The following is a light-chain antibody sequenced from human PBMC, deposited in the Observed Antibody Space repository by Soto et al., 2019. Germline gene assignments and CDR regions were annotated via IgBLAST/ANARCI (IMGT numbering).Light chain of an antibody. CDR1: QSVSSY. CDR3: QQRSNWPPT. CDR2: DAS. Sequence: EIVLTQSPATLSLSPGERATLSCRASQSVSSYLAWYQQKPGEAPRLLIYDASNRATGSPVRFSGSGSGTDFTLTIRRLEPEDFAVYYCQQRSNWPPTFGQGTKV. V-gene: IGKV3-11*01. J-gene: IGKJ1*01.